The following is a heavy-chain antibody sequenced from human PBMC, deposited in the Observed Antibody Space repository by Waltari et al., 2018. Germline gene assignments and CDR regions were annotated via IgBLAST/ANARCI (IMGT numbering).Heavy chain of an antibody. CDR1: GYTFTAFY. V-gene: IGHV1-2*02. Sequence: QMQLVQSGAEVKQPGASVTVSCRTSGYTFTAFYIHWPRQAPGPGLEWMGCTNPDGGATHYSQKFRGRITVTSDTSVDTADMELTSLTADDTAIYYCARAKMLEYWGQGTLVAVSS. J-gene: IGHJ4*02. CDR2: TNPDGGAT. CDR3: ARAKMLEY.